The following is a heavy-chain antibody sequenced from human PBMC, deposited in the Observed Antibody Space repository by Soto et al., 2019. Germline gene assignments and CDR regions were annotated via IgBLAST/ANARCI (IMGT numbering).Heavy chain of an antibody. D-gene: IGHD3-22*01. CDR2: ISSSSRTI. Sequence: GGSLRLSCAASGFTFSSYSMNWVRQAPGKGLEWVSYISSSSRTIYYADSVKGRFTISRDNAKNSLYLQMNSLRAEDTAVYYCARDRFDYYDSSGYWRFDPWGQGTLVTV. CDR3: ARDRFDYYDSSGYWRFDP. V-gene: IGHV3-48*01. CDR1: GFTFSSYS. J-gene: IGHJ5*02.